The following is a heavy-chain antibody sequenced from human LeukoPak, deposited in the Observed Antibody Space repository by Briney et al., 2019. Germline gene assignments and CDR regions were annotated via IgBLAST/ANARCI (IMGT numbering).Heavy chain of an antibody. V-gene: IGHV3-53*01. J-gene: IGHJ5*02. CDR1: GFXFSTNH. CDR2: IYSGGST. Sequence: GGSLRLSCAASGFXFSTNHMTWVRQAPGKGLEWVSVIYSGGSTYYADSVTGRFIISRDNSKNTLSLQMNSLRAEDTAVYYCVRDLTWGQGTLVTVSS. CDR3: VRDLT.